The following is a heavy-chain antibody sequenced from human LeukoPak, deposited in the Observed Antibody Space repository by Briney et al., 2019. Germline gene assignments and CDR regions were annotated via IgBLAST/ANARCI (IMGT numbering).Heavy chain of an antibody. CDR2: IYTSGST. D-gene: IGHD3-10*01. CDR1: GGSISSYH. CDR3: ARDYYGSGSYAAYFDY. Sequence: SETLSLTCTVSGGSISSYHWSWIRQPAGKGLEWIGRIYTSGSTNYNPSLKSRVTMSVDTSKNQFSLKLSSVTAADTAVYYCARDYYGSGSYAAYFDYWGQGTLVTVSS. J-gene: IGHJ4*02. V-gene: IGHV4-4*07.